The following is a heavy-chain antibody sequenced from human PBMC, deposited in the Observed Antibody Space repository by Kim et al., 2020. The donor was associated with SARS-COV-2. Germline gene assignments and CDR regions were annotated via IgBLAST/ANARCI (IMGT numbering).Heavy chain of an antibody. CDR1: VFFFTSYA. Sequence: VSVKVSCKASVFFFTSYAFHWVRQAPGQRLEWMGWIDADNGNTKYSQKFQGRVTITRDTSASTAYMELSSLRSEDTAVYYCARNEDYWGQGTLVTVSS. J-gene: IGHJ4*02. CDR2: IDADNGNT. CDR3: ARNEDY. V-gene: IGHV1-3*01.